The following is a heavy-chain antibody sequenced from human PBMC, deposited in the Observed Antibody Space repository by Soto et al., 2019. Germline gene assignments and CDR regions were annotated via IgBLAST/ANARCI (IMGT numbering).Heavy chain of an antibody. CDR1: GGTFSSYA. D-gene: IGHD6-13*01. V-gene: IGHV1-69*06. J-gene: IGHJ6*02. CDR2: IIPIFGTA. CDR3: ARDKGGYSSSWYEGKLYGMDV. Sequence: PVEVSCKSSGGTFSSYAIFWVRQAPGQGLEWMGGIIPIFGTANYAQKFQGRVTITADKSTSTAYMELSSLRSEDTAVYYCARDKGGYSSSWYEGKLYGMDVWGQGTTVNLS.